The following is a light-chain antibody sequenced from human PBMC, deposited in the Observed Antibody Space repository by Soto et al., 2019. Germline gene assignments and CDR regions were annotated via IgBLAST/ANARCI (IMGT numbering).Light chain of an antibody. CDR2: DSS. CDR1: QSISTSHY. CDR3: QQYGRPPKT. J-gene: IGKJ1*01. Sequence: LTQSPATLSLSTGERATISCRASQSISTSHYVSWYQQKEGQAPMLLISDSSMRAAGIPDRFSGSGSGTDFTLIISRLQPEDFAVYFCQQYGRPPKTFGLGTKVELK. V-gene: IGKV3-20*01.